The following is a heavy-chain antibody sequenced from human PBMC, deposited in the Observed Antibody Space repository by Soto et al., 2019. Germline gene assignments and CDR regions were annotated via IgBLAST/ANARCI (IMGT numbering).Heavy chain of an antibody. V-gene: IGHV3-7*01. CDR3: ARQIRGLTPNWFDP. CDR1: GFTFGSFW. Sequence: GGSLRLSCGVSGFTFGSFWMGWVRQAPGKGLEWVANINQDGSEKYYVDSVKGRFTISRDNPRNSLYLQMDSLRVEDTAVYFCARQIRGLTPNWFDPWGQGTLVTVSS. CDR2: INQDGSEK. J-gene: IGHJ5*02.